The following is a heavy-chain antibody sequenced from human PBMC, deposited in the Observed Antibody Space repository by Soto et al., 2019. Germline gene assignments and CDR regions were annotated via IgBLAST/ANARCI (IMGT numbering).Heavy chain of an antibody. D-gene: IGHD3-9*01. CDR3: AREGAYYDILTGYDS. CDR1: GSRFRTREGG. J-gene: IGHJ4*02. CDR2: INWKDDK. Sequence: VSGPTLVKPTQALTKTGTFSGSRFRTREGGVAWTRHPPGKALGWLVFINWKDDKGYSPSLKSRLTITKDTSKNQVVRTMTNMDTVDTATYYCAREGAYYDILTGYDSWGQATLVPVSS. V-gene: IGHV2-5*01.